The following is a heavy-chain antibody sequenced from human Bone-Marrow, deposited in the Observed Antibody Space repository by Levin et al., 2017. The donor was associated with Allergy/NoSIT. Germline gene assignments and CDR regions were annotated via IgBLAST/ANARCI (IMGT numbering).Heavy chain of an antibody. CDR2: FDPEDDEI. V-gene: IGHV1-24*01. CDR3: AARINGMRGMDY. J-gene: IGHJ4*02. D-gene: IGHD1-20*01. Sequence: ASVKVSCKVSGYAVTEFSMHWVRHAPGKGLEWMGGFDPEDDEIKYAQKFQGRMTMTEDTSTDTAYMDLSSLRSEDTAVYYCAARINGMRGMDYWGQGTLVTVSS. CDR1: GYAVTEFS.